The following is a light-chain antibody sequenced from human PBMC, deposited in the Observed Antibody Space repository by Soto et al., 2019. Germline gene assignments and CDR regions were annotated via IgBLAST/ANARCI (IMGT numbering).Light chain of an antibody. J-gene: IGLJ3*02. Sequence: QSVLTQPPSMSGAPGQRVTISCTGSSSNIGADYDVHWYQQLPGTAPKLLIYGNSNRPSGVPDRFSGSKSGTSASLAITGLQAEDEADYYCQSYDSSLSGYWVFGGGTKLTVL. CDR1: SSNIGADYD. V-gene: IGLV1-40*01. CDR2: GNS. CDR3: QSYDSSLSGYWV.